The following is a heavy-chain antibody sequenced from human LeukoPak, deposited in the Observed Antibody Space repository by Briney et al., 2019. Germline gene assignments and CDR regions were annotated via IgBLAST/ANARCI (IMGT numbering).Heavy chain of an antibody. J-gene: IGHJ4*02. Sequence: GGSLRLSCAASGFTLSSYAMNWVRQAPGKGLEGVSYISSSGSTIYYADSVKGRFTSSRDNVKNSLYLQMNSLRAEDTDVYYCVRQYYYGSGSYLWAPDYWGQGTLVTVSS. D-gene: IGHD3-10*01. CDR1: GFTLSSYA. V-gene: IGHV3-48*03. CDR3: VRQYYYGSGSYLWAPDY. CDR2: ISSSGSTI.